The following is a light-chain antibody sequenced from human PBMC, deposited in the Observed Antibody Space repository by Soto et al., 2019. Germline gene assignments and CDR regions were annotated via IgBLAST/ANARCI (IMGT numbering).Light chain of an antibody. CDR3: QQYGSLWT. CDR2: GAS. V-gene: IGKV3-20*01. J-gene: IGKJ1*01. CDR1: QSVSNNY. Sequence: IVVMQSPGTLSLYPGERATLSCRASQSVSNNYLAWYQQKPGQAPRLVIYGASSRATGIPDRFSGSGSGTDFTLTISRLEPEDFAVYYCQQYGSLWTFGQGTKVDIK.